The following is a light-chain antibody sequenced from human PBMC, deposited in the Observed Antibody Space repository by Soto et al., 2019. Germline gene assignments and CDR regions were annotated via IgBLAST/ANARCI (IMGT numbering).Light chain of an antibody. Sequence: DIVVTQSPVSLPVTPGEPASISCRSSQSLLHSNGYNYLDWYLQKPGQSPQLLIYLGSNRASGVPDRFSGSGSGTDFTLRISRVEAEDVGTYYCMQAAHTPWTFGQGTKVDI. CDR1: QSLLHSNGYNY. V-gene: IGKV2-28*01. J-gene: IGKJ1*01. CDR2: LGS. CDR3: MQAAHTPWT.